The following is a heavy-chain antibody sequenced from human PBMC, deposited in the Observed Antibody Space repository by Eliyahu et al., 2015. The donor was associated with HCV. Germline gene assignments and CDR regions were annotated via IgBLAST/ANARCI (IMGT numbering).Heavy chain of an antibody. D-gene: IGHD3-9*01. CDR1: GFDFSXYA. V-gene: IGHV3-30*03. CDR2: ISIAGTNX. Sequence: QVQMVESGGGVVQPGRSLRLSCAASGFDFSXYAMHWVRQAPGQGLEWVAXISIAGTNXYYADSVKGRFTISRXNSNKTLYLQMNSVRIEDTAVYYCARSDILTXYYEGFDYWGRGTLVTVSS. J-gene: IGHJ4*02. CDR3: ARSDILTXYYEGFDY.